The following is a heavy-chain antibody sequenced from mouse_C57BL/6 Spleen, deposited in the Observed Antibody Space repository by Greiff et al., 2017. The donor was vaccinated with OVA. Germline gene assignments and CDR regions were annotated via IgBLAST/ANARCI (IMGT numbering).Heavy chain of an antibody. Sequence: DVKLVESGGGLVKPGGSLKLSCAASGFTFSSYAMSWVRQTPEKRLEWVATISDGGSYTYYPDNVKGRFTISRDNAKNNLYLQMSHLKSEDTAMYYCARDGGDGYYYFDYWGQGTTLTVSS. CDR2: ISDGGSYT. V-gene: IGHV5-4*01. CDR1: GFTFSSYA. J-gene: IGHJ2*01. CDR3: ARDGGDGYYYFDY. D-gene: IGHD2-3*01.